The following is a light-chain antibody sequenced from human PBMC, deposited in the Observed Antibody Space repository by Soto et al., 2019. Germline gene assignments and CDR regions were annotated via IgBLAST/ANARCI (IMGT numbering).Light chain of an antibody. CDR1: QSVSSSY. CDR2: GAS. V-gene: IGKV3-20*01. J-gene: IGKJ2*01. Sequence: EIVLTQSPGTLSLSPGERATLSCRASQSVSSSYLAWYQQKPGQAPRLHIYGASSRATGIPDRFSGSGSGTDFTSTISSLEPEDFAVYCFQQYGSSPPGGYTFGQGTKLEIK. CDR3: QQYGSSPPGGYT.